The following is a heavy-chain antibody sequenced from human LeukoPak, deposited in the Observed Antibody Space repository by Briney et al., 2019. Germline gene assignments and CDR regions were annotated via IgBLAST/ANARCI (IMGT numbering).Heavy chain of an antibody. Sequence: ASVKVSCKASGYTFTGYYMHWVRQAPGQGLEWMGWINPNSGGTNYAQKFQGRVTMTRDTSISTAYMELSRLRSDDTAVYYCARGGQLRRVGEDNFDYWGQGTLVTVSS. CDR3: ARGGQLRRVGEDNFDY. V-gene: IGHV1-2*02. D-gene: IGHD3-16*01. CDR1: GYTFTGYY. J-gene: IGHJ4*02. CDR2: INPNSGGT.